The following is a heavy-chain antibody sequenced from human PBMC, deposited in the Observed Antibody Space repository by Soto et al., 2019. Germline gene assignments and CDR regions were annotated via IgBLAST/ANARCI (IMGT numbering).Heavy chain of an antibody. V-gene: IGHV4-34*01. CDR3: AVGYCSSTTCSREYFQH. D-gene: IGHD2-2*01. Sequence: SETLSLTCAVYGGSFSGYYWSWIRQPPGKGLEWIGEINHSGSTNYNPSLKSRVTISVDTSKNQFSLRLRSVTAADTAVYYCAVGYCSSTTCSREYFQHWGQGTLVTVSS. J-gene: IGHJ1*01. CDR2: INHSGST. CDR1: GGSFSGYY.